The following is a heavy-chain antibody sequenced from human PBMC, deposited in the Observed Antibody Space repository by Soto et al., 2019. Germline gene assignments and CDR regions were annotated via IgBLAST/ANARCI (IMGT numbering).Heavy chain of an antibody. J-gene: IGHJ4*02. V-gene: IGHV3-15*01. CDR2: IKSKTDGGTT. D-gene: IGHD3-3*01. CDR3: TTPDDFWSGYYRY. CDR1: GFTFSNAW. Sequence: EVQLVESGGGLVKPGGSLRLSCAASGFTFSNAWMSWVRQAPGKGLEWVGRIKSKTDGGTTDYAAPVKGRFTISRDDSKNTLHLQMNSLKTEDTAVYYCTTPDDFWSGYYRYWGQGTLVTVSS.